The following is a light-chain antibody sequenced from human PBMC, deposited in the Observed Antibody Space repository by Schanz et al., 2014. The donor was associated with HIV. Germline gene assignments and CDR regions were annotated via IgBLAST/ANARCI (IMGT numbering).Light chain of an antibody. Sequence: EIVLTQSPGILSLSPGENATVSCRASQRVSSSYFPLHQPPPRQGPRLVIFGASSRATGIPDRFSGSGSGTDFTLTISRLEPEDFGVYYCQQYGSSSPISFGGGTKVEI. CDR3: QQYGSSSPIS. J-gene: IGKJ4*01. CDR1: QRVSSSY. V-gene: IGKV3-20*01. CDR2: GAS.